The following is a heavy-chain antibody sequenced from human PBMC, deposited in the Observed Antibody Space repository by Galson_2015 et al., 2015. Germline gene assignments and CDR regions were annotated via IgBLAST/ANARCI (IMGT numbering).Heavy chain of an antibody. J-gene: IGHJ3*02. V-gene: IGHV3-64*01. CDR3: ARYSVGKTYSSGGRGAFDI. CDR2: ISSNGGST. CDR1: GFTFSSYA. D-gene: IGHD6-19*01. Sequence: SLRLSCAASGFTFSSYAMHWVRQAPGKGLEYVSAISSNGGSTYYANSVKGRFTIYRDNSKNTLYLQMGSLRAEDMAVYYCARYSVGKTYSSGGRGAFDIWGQGTMVTVSS.